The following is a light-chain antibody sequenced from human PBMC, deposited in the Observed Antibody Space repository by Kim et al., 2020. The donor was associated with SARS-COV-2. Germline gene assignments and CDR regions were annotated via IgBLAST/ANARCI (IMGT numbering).Light chain of an antibody. CDR2: DVS. CDR1: SSDVGGYNY. J-gene: IGLJ2*01. V-gene: IGLV2-11*01. CDR3: CSYAGSYAHVV. Sequence: QSVTISSTGTSSDVGGYNYVSWYQHHPGKAPKLMIYDVSQRPSGVPDRFSGSKSGNTASLTISGLQAEDEADYYCCSYAGSYAHVVFGGGTQLTVL.